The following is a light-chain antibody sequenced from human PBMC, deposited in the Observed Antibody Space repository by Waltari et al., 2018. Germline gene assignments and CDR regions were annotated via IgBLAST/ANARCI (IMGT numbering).Light chain of an antibody. V-gene: IGLV4-69*01. Sequence: QLVLTQSPSASASLGASVKLTCTLRSGHSSYAIAWHQQQPEKGPRYLMKLNSDGSHNKGDGIPDRFSGSSSGAERFLTISSLQSEDEADYYCQAWGTGTWVFGGGTKLTVL. CDR3: QAWGTGTWV. CDR1: SGHSSYA. CDR2: LNSDGSH. J-gene: IGLJ2*01.